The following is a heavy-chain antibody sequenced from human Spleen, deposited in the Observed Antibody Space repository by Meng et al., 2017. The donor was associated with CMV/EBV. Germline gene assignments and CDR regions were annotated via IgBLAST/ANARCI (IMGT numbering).Heavy chain of an antibody. D-gene: IGHD4-11*01. CDR1: GITVSNNY. CDR3: ARGFYNNYVNYYFDY. Sequence: ASGITVSNNYMSWVRQAPGKGLEWVSVMFSAGATYYADSVKGRFTISRDSSRNTVYLQMNSLRPEDTAVYYCARGFYNNYVNYYFDYWGQGTLVTVSS. V-gene: IGHV3-66*02. J-gene: IGHJ4*02. CDR2: MFSAGAT.